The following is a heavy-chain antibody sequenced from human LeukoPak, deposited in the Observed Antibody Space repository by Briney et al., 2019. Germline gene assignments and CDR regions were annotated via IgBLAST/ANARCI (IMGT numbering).Heavy chain of an antibody. CDR1: VGSLSIYN. D-gene: IGHD1-26*01. V-gene: IGHV4-59*01. Sequence: PLETPSLTPALSVGSLSIYNSSSVPHRPRGRLWRIGYIYYSGSTNYNPSLKSRVTISVDTSKNQFSLKLSSVTAADTAVYYCARSGSTAFDYWGQETLVTVSS. J-gene: IGHJ4*02. CDR2: IYYSGST. CDR3: ARSGSTAFDY.